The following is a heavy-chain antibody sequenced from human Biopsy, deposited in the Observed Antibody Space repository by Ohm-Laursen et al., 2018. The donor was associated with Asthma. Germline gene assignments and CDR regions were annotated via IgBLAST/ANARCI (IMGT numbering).Heavy chain of an antibody. V-gene: IGHV4-59*07. J-gene: IGHJ5*02. CDR2: VHPSGST. CDR1: PGSINDYY. CDR3: ARATSTRSQSGPHFFDH. D-gene: IGHD2-2*01. Sequence: SDTLSLTCSVSPGSINDYYWNWIRQFPGKGLEWIGYVHPSGSTRFNPSLKSRVTVSVDTSVDQVSLKLSSVSAADTAIYYCARATSTRSQSGPHFFDHWGPGTLVTVSS.